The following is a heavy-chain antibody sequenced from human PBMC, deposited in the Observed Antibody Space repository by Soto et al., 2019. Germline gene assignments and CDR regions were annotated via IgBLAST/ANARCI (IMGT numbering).Heavy chain of an antibody. D-gene: IGHD6-13*01. CDR2: IIPIFGTA. V-gene: IGHV1-69*01. CDR3: ARDWGSYSSSWPTFDY. Sequence: QVQLVQSGAEVKKPGSSVKVSCKASGGTFSSYAISWVRQAPGQGLEWMGGIIPIFGTANYAKKFQGRVRMTADESTSPADMELSSLRSEDTAVYYCARDWGSYSSSWPTFDYWGQGTLVTVSS. J-gene: IGHJ4*02. CDR1: GGTFSSYA.